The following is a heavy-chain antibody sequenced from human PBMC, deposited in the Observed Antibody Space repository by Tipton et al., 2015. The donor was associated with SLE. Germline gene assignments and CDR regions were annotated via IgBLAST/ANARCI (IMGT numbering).Heavy chain of an antibody. V-gene: IGHV4-30-2*01. J-gene: IGHJ3*02. Sequence: TLSLTCAVSGGSISSGGYSWSWIRQPPGKGLEWIGYIYHSGSTNYNPSLKSRVTISVDTSKNQFSLKLSSVTAADTAVYYCARDRGFLEWLNAFDIWGQGRMVTVSS. CDR1: GGSISSGGYS. D-gene: IGHD3-3*01. CDR2: IYHSGST. CDR3: ARDRGFLEWLNAFDI.